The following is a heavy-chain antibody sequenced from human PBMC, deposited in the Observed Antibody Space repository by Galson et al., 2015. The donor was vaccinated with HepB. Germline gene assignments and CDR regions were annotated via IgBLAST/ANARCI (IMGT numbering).Heavy chain of an antibody. CDR3: AKGDGGSGYYPMDV. V-gene: IGHV3-9*01. CDR2: ISWNSGSI. Sequence: SLRLSCAASGFTFDDYAMHWVRQAPGKGLEWVSGISWNSGSIGYADSVKGRFTISRDNAKNSLYLQMNSLRAEDTALYYCAKGDGGSGYYPMDVWGKGTTVTVSS. CDR1: GFTFDDYA. D-gene: IGHD3-22*01. J-gene: IGHJ6*04.